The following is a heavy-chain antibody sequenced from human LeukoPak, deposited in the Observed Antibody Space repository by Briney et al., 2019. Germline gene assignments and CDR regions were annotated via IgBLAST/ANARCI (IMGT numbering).Heavy chain of an antibody. D-gene: IGHD2-15*01. CDR2: IYYSGST. Sequence: PSETLSLTCTVSGGSISSSSYYWGWIRRPPGKGLEWIGSIYYSGSTYYNPSLKSRVTISVDTSKNQFSLKLSSVTAADTAVYYCARQDIVVVVAATDYFDYWGQGTLVTVSS. J-gene: IGHJ4*02. CDR1: GGSISSSSYY. V-gene: IGHV4-39*01. CDR3: ARQDIVVVVAATDYFDY.